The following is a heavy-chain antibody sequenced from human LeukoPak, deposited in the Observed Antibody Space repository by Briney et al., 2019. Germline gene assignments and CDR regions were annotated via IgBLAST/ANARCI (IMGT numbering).Heavy chain of an antibody. J-gene: IGHJ3*02. Sequence: PGGSLRLSCAASGFTFSSYAMSWVRQAPGKGLEWVSAISGSGGSTYYADSVKGRLTISRDNSKNTLYLQMNSLRAEDTAVYYCAKLSSSGWYMSAFDIWGQGTKVTVSS. CDR1: GFTFSSYA. D-gene: IGHD6-19*01. V-gene: IGHV3-23*01. CDR2: ISGSGGST. CDR3: AKLSSSGWYMSAFDI.